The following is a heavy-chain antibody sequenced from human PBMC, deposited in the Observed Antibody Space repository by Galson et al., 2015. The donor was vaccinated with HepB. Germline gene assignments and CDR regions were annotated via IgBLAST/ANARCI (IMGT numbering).Heavy chain of an antibody. V-gene: IGHV3-23*01. D-gene: IGHD6-19*01. CDR3: AKSLTSGWYQYDC. Sequence: SLRLSCAASGFTFGSYTMSWIRQTPGRRLEWVASVSHHGRDTYYADSVQGRFTASRDNSNNTLFLEMKSLRVGDTARYFCAKSLTSGWYQYDCWGQGILVTVSS. J-gene: IGHJ4*02. CDR2: VSHHGRDT. CDR1: GFTFGSYT.